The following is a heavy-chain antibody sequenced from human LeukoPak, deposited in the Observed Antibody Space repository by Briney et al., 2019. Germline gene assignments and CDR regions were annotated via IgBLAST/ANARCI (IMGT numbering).Heavy chain of an antibody. CDR1: GYTFTSYG. Sequence: GASVKVSCKASGYTFTSYGISWVRQAPGQGLEWMGWISAYNGNTNYAQKLQGRVTMTTDTSTSTAYMELRSLRSDDTAVYYCARNYDILTGNSIFDYWGQGTLVTVCS. J-gene: IGHJ4*02. CDR3: ARNYDILTGNSIFDY. D-gene: IGHD3-9*01. CDR2: ISAYNGNT. V-gene: IGHV1-18*01.